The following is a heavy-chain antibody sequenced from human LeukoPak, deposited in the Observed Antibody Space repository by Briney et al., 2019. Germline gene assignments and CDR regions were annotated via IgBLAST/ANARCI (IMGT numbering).Heavy chain of an antibody. Sequence: SQTLSLTCDISGDSVSRNNIAWNWIRQSPSRGLEWLGRTYYRSSWYYEYADSVKRRLTISPDTSKNQFSLPLKSVTPEDTAVYYCARGRDVVVVPAADFDYWGQGILVTVSS. CDR2: TYYRSSWYY. CDR1: GDSVSRNNIA. CDR3: ARGRDVVVVPAADFDY. D-gene: IGHD2-2*01. V-gene: IGHV6-1*01. J-gene: IGHJ4*02.